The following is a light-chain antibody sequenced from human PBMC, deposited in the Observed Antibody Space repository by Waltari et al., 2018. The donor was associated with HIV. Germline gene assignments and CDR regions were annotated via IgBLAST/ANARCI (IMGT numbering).Light chain of an antibody. J-gene: IGKJ1*01. Sequence: IHITQSPTSLSASVADTVTINSRASHHIGFNVNCYQYKLGRAPRSLIAATSNLQSGVPSRFSGSGFGTRFSLTISGPQADDFALYFCQPSYGLPYTFGQGTRVEV. V-gene: IGKV1-39*01. CDR1: HHIGFN. CDR2: ATS. CDR3: QPSYGLPYT.